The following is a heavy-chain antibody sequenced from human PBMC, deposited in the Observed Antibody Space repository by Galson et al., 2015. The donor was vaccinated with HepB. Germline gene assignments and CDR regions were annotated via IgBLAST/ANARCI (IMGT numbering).Heavy chain of an antibody. D-gene: IGHD4-23*01. CDR1: GFTFSNAW. V-gene: IGHV3-15*01. CDR2: IKSKTDGGTA. CDR3: TTWTYGGNSIFESDAFDI. Sequence: SLRLSCAASGFTFSNAWMSWVRQAPGKGLEWVGRIKSKTDGGTADYAAPVKGRFTISRDDSKNTLYLQMNSLKTEDTAVYYCTTWTYGGNSIFESDAFDIWGQGTMVTVSS. J-gene: IGHJ3*02.